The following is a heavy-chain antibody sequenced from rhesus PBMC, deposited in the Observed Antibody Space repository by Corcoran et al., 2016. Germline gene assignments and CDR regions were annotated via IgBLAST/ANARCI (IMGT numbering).Heavy chain of an antibody. CDR2: ISGYSGTT. J-gene: IGHJ4*01. Sequence: QVQLQESGPGPVKPSETPSLICAVSGESFSDYFWGLIRQPPGKGLEWLGYISGYSGTTDYNPSLKSRVTISTDTSKNHFSLKLSSVTAADTAVYYCAREMDYHDSGFKYYFDYWGQGVLVTVSS. CDR3: AREMDYHDSGFKYYFDY. CDR1: GESFSDYF. D-gene: IGHD3-28*01. V-gene: IGHV4-165*01.